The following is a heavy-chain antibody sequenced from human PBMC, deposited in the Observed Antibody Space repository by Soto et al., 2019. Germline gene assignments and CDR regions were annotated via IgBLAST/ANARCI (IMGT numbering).Heavy chain of an antibody. CDR2: ISAYNGNT. Sequence: ASVKVSCKASGYTFTSYGISWVRQAPGQGLEWMGWISAYNGNTNYAQKLQGRVTMTTDTSTSTAYMELSSLRSEDTAVYYCAVSPDYYGSYYFDYWGQGTLVTVS. D-gene: IGHD3-10*01. J-gene: IGHJ4*02. CDR1: GYTFTSYG. CDR3: AVSPDYYGSYYFDY. V-gene: IGHV1-18*01.